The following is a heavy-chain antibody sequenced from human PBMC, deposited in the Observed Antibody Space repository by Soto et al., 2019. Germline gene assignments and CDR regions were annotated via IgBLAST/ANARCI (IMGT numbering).Heavy chain of an antibody. CDR3: TTVIYRFLEWLPIDY. Sequence: EVQLVESGGGLVKPGGSLRLSCAASGFTFSNAWMSWVRQAPGKGLEWVGRIKSKTDGGTTDYAAPVKGRFTISRDDSKNTLYLQMNSLKTEDTAVYYGTTVIYRFLEWLPIDYWGQGTLVTVSS. V-gene: IGHV3-15*01. D-gene: IGHD3-3*01. J-gene: IGHJ4*02. CDR1: GFTFSNAW. CDR2: IKSKTDGGTT.